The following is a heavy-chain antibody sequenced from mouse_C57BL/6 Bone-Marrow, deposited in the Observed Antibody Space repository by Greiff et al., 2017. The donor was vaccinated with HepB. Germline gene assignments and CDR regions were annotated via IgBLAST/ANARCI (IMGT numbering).Heavy chain of an antibody. Sequence: EVQRVESGGGLVQPGGSLKLSCAASGFTFSDYYMYWVRQTPEKRLEWVAYISNGGGSTYYPDTVKGRFTISRDNAKNTLYLQMSRLKSEDTAMYYCARHDGNHSAMDYWGQGTSVTVSS. CDR3: ARHDGNHSAMDY. CDR1: GFTFSDYY. J-gene: IGHJ4*01. D-gene: IGHD2-1*01. V-gene: IGHV5-12*01. CDR2: ISNGGGST.